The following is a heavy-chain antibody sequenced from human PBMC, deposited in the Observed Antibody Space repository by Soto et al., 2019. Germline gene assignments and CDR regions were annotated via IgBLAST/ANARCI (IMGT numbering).Heavy chain of an antibody. D-gene: IGHD1-26*01. CDR1: GGSFSGYY. CDR2: INHSGST. CDR3: ARGLSGSYYGY. V-gene: IGHV4-34*01. Sequence: SEPLSLTCAVYGGSFSGYYWSWIRQPPGKGLEWIGEINHSGSTNYNPSLKSRVTISVDTSKNQFSLKLSSVTAADTAVYYCARGLSGSYYGYWGQGTLVTVSS. J-gene: IGHJ4*02.